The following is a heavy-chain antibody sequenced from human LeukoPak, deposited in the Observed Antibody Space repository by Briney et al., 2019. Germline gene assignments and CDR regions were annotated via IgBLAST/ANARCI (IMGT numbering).Heavy chain of an antibody. CDR1: GFTFSSYE. D-gene: IGHD5-24*01. J-gene: IGHJ3*02. V-gene: IGHV3-48*03. Sequence: GGSLRLSCAASGFTFSSYEMNWVRQAPGKGLEWVSYISSSGSTIYYADSVKGRFTISRDNAKNSLYLQMNSLRAEDTAVYYCARGFEMASWDGAFDIWGQGTMVTVSS. CDR2: ISSSGSTI. CDR3: ARGFEMASWDGAFDI.